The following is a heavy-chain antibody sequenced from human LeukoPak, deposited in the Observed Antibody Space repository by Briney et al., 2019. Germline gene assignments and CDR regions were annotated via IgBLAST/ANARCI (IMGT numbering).Heavy chain of an antibody. CDR2: IYSGGST. CDR1: GFTVSSNY. Sequence: GGSLRLSCAASGFTVSSNYMSWVRQAPGKGLEWVSVIYSGGSTYYADSVKGRFTISRDNSKNTLYLQMNSPRAEDTAVYYCARDYYDSSGYYSYYYYYGMDVWGQGTTVTVSS. D-gene: IGHD3-22*01. J-gene: IGHJ6*02. V-gene: IGHV3-66*01. CDR3: ARDYYDSSGYYSYYYYYGMDV.